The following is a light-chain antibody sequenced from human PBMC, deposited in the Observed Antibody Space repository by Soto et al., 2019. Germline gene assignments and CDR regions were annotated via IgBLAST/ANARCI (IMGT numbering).Light chain of an antibody. Sequence: QSVLTQPPSASGTPGQRVTISCSGSSSNIGSNTVNWYQQLPGTAPKLLIYSNNQRPSGVPDRFSGSKSGTSASLASSGLQSEDEADYYCAAWDDSLNAHYVFGTGTKLTVL. V-gene: IGLV1-44*01. CDR2: SNN. J-gene: IGLJ1*01. CDR1: SSNIGSNT. CDR3: AAWDDSLNAHYV.